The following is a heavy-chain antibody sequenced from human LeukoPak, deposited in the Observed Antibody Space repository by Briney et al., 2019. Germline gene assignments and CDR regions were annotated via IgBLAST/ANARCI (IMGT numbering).Heavy chain of an antibody. J-gene: IGHJ4*02. Sequence: GGSLRLSCAASGLTVSSNYMSWVRQAPGKGLEWVSIIYSGGSTYYADSVKGRFTISRDNSKSTLYLQMNSLRAEDTAVYYCARGRSGAFDHWGQGTLVTVSS. CDR2: IYSGGST. CDR3: ARGRSGAFDH. D-gene: IGHD3-10*01. V-gene: IGHV3-66*01. CDR1: GLTVSSNY.